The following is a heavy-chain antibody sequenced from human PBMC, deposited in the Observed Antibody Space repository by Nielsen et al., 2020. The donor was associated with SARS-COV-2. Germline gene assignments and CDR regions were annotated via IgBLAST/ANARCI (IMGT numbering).Heavy chain of an antibody. CDR1: GFTFSSYA. CDR2: ISGSGGST. D-gene: IGHD6-19*01. V-gene: IGHV3-23*01. J-gene: IGHJ4*02. CDR3: AKDPGGSSG. Sequence: GESLKISCAASGFTFSSYAMSWVRQAPGKGLEWVSAISGSGGSTYYADSVKGRFTISRDNSKNTLYLQMNSLRAEDTAVYYCAKDPGGSSGWGQGTLVTVSS.